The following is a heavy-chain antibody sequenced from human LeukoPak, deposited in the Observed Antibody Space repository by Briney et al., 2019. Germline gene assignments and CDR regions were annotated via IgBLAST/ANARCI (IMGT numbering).Heavy chain of an antibody. J-gene: IGHJ4*02. CDR3: ARSSFGTYKLFDY. V-gene: IGHV3-21*01. Sequence: GGSLRLSCAASGFTFSSYSRNWVRQAPGKGLEWVSSISSSSSYIYYADSVKGRFTISRDNAKNTLYLQMNSLRAEDTAVYYCARSSFGTYKLFDYWGQGTLVTVSS. CDR2: ISSSSSYI. D-gene: IGHD3-10*01. CDR1: GFTFSSYS.